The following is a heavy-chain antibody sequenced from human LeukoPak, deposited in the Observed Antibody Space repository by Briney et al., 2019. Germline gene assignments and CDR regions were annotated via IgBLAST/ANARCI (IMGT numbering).Heavy chain of an antibody. CDR2: ISGSGGTT. V-gene: IGHV3-23*01. CDR1: GFTFSSYA. Sequence: PGGSLRLSCAASGFTFSSYAMSWVRQAPGKELEWVSAISGSGGTTNYADSVKGRLTISRDNSKNTLYLQMNSLRAEDTAVYSCATRSRYYFDYWGQGTLVTVSS. CDR3: ATRSRYYFDY. J-gene: IGHJ4*02. D-gene: IGHD1-14*01.